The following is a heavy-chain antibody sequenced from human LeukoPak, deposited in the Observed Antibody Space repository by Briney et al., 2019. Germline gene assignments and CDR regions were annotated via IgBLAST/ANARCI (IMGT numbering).Heavy chain of an antibody. CDR3: ARGGGGGYVGVNFDY. CDR2: IYYSGST. CDR1: GGSISSSSYY. D-gene: IGHD2-15*01. J-gene: IGHJ4*02. V-gene: IGHV4-39*07. Sequence: SETLSLTCTVSGGSISSSSYYWGWIRQPPGKGLEWIGSIYYSGSTYYNPSLKSRVTISVDTSKNQFSLKLSSVTAADTAVYYCARGGGGGYVGVNFDYWGQGTLVTVSS.